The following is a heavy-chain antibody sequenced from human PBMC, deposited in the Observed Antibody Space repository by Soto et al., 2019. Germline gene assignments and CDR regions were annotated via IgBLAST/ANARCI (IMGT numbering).Heavy chain of an antibody. CDR3: ARDLSGYYYGMDV. J-gene: IGHJ6*02. Sequence: LSLTCAVYGGSFSGYFWNWVRQPPGKGLEWIGEINHSGSTKYNPSLKGRVTLSVDTSKNQFSLRVFSVTAADTAVYYCARDLSGYYYGMDVWGQGTTVTVSS. V-gene: IGHV4-34*01. CDR1: GGSFSGYF. CDR2: INHSGST.